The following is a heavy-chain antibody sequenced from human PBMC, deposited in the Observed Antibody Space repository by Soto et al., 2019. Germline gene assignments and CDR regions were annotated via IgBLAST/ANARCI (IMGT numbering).Heavy chain of an antibody. CDR2: INPNSGGT. D-gene: IGHD4-4*01. V-gene: IGHV1-2*04. J-gene: IGHJ3*02. CDR1: GYTFTGYY. CDR3: AFATALSSDAFDI. Sequence: EASVKVSCKASGYTFTGYYMHWVRQAPGQGLEWMGWINPNSGGTNYAQKFQGWVTMTRDTSISTAYMELSRLRSDDTAVYYCAFATALSSDAFDIWGQGTMVTVSS.